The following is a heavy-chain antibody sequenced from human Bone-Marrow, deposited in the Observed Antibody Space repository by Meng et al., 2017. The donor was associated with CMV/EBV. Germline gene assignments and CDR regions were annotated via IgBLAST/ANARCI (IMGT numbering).Heavy chain of an antibody. CDR2: IYYSGST. CDR1: GGSFSGYY. Sequence: GSLRLSCAVYGGSFSGYYWSWIRQPPGKGLEWIGYIYYSGSTNYNPSLKSRVTISVDTSKNQFSLKLSSVTAADTAVYYCARSRSSGWHYFYYWGQGTLVTVSS. D-gene: IGHD6-19*01. V-gene: IGHV4-59*01. J-gene: IGHJ4*02. CDR3: ARSRSSGWHYFYY.